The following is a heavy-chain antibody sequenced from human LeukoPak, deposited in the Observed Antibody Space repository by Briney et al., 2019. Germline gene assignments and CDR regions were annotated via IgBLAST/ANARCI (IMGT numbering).Heavy chain of an antibody. CDR2: INPNSGGT. CDR1: GYTFTGYY. J-gene: IGHJ4*02. Sequence: ASVKVSCKASGYTFTGYYMHWVRQAPGQGLEWMGRINPNSGGTNYAQKFQGRVTITADESTSTAYMELSSLRSEDTAVYYCAKGIVVVPAAILGTFDYWGQGTLVTVSS. CDR3: AKGIVVVPAAILGTFDY. D-gene: IGHD2-2*02. V-gene: IGHV1-2*06.